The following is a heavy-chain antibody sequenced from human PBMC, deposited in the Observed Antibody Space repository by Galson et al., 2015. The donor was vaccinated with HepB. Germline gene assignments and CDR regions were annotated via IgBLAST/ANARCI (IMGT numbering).Heavy chain of an antibody. J-gene: IGHJ5*01. CDR1: GFTVSSNF. D-gene: IGHD2-15*01. V-gene: IGHV3-66*02. CDR3: ATGASGSSNWYDY. CDR2: IYNDGTT. Sequence: SLRLSCAASGFTVSSNFMIWVRHTPGKGLEWVSLIYNDGTTYYADSVKGRFTISRDNSKITLYLQMNSLRVEDTAVYYCATGASGSSNWYDYWGQGTLVTVSS.